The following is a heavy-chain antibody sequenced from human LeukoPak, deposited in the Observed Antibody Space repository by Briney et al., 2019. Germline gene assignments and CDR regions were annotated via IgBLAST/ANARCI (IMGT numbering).Heavy chain of an antibody. CDR3: ARLAHSSGWYFDY. CDR1: GGSISSSSYY. J-gene: IGHJ4*02. D-gene: IGHD6-19*01. V-gene: IGHV4-39*01. Sequence: PSETLSLTCTVSGGSISSSSYYWGWIRQPPGKGLEWIGSIYYSGNTYYNPSLKSRVTISVDTSKNQFSLKLSSVTAAGTAVYYCARLAHSSGWYFDYWGPGTLVTVSS. CDR2: IYYSGNT.